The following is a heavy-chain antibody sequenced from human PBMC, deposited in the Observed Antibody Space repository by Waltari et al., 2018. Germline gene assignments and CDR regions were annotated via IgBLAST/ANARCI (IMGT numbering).Heavy chain of an antibody. D-gene: IGHD2-8*02. CDR2: LIPFLETT. Sequence: QVQLVQSGAEVKKPGSSVKVSCRASGGTFSNYAINWVRQAPGQGLEWMGGLIPFLETTTYAQKFQGRITITADESTTIAYMELSSLTSEDTAVYYCARSGEGGYCTGNTCWDYYNQDMDVWGKGTRVTVSS. J-gene: IGHJ6*03. CDR1: GGTFSNYA. V-gene: IGHV1-69*11. CDR3: ARSGEGGYCTGNTCWDYYNQDMDV.